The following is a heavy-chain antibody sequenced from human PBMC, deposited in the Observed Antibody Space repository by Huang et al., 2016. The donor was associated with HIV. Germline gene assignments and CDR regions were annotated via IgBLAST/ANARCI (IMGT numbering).Heavy chain of an antibody. D-gene: IGHD6-6*01. CDR3: ASASIAARRWFDP. Sequence: QVQLQESGPGLVKPSETLSLTCTVSGGSMSSYYWSWIRQPPGKGLEWSGYIYYSGSTNYSPSLKSRGTISVDTSKNQFALRLSSVTAADTAVYYCASASIAARRWFDPWGQGSLVTVSS. CDR2: IYYSGST. J-gene: IGHJ5*02. V-gene: IGHV4-59*01. CDR1: GGSMSSYY.